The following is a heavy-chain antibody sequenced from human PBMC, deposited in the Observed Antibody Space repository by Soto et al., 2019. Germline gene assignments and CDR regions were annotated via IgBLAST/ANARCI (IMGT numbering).Heavy chain of an antibody. CDR3: ARVLSGWPNFDY. J-gene: IGHJ4*02. V-gene: IGHV3-23*01. Sequence: EVQLLESGGGLVQPGGSLRLSCAASGFTFRSYAMTWVRQAPRKGLEWVSGISGGGGSTYYADSVRGRFTISRDNSESTLYLLMNGLRAEDTALYYCARVLSGWPNFDYWGQGTLVTVSS. CDR1: GFTFRSYA. CDR2: ISGGGGST. D-gene: IGHD6-25*01.